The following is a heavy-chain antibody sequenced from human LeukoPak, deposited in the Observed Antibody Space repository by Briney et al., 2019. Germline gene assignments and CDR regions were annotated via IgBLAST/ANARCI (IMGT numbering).Heavy chain of an antibody. CDR3: ARDGQVITMLVVVNDAFDI. V-gene: IGHV3-74*01. D-gene: IGHD3-22*01. CDR1: GFTFSNYW. Sequence: GGSLRLSCAASGFTFSNYWMHWVRQAPGKGLVWVSRINSDGINTSYADSVKGRFTISRDNAKNSLYLQMNSLRAEDTALYYCARDGQVITMLVVVNDAFDIWGQGTMVTVSS. J-gene: IGHJ3*02. CDR2: INSDGINT.